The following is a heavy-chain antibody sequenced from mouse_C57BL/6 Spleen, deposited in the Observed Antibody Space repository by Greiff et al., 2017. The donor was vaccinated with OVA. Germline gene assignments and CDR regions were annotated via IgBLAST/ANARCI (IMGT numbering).Heavy chain of an antibody. CDR2: INPGSGGT. CDR1: GYAFTNYL. V-gene: IGHV1-54*01. D-gene: IGHD1-1*01. CDR3: ARGEYYGTNAMDY. Sequence: QVQLQQSGAELVRPGTSVKVSCKASGYAFTNYLIEWVKQRPGQGLEWIGVINPGSGGTNYNEKFKGKATLTADKSSSTAYMQLSSLTSEDSAVYFCARGEYYGTNAMDYWGQGTSVTVSS. J-gene: IGHJ4*01.